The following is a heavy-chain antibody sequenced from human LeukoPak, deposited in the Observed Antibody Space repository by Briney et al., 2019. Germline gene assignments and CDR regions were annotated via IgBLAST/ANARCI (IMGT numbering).Heavy chain of an antibody. D-gene: IGHD3-22*01. CDR1: GGSISSYY. V-gene: IGHV4-59*08. CDR2: IYYSGST. CDR3: ARVSVRSSGYYGSAFDI. J-gene: IGHJ3*02. Sequence: SETLSLTCTVSGGSISSYYWSWIRQPPGKGLEWIGYIYYSGSTSYNPSLKSRVTISVDTSKNQFSLKLSSVTAADTAVYYCARVSVRSSGYYGSAFDIWGQGTMVTVSS.